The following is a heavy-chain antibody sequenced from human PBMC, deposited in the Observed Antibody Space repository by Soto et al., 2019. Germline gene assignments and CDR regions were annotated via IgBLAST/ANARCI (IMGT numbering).Heavy chain of an antibody. Sequence: QVQLVQSGAEVKKPGSSVKVSCKASGGTFSSYAISWVRQAPGQGLEWMGGIIPIFGTANYAQKFQGRVTITADESTSTAYMELSSLRSEDTAVYYCARENHDSSGYYYGAWGQGTPVTVSS. CDR1: GGTFSSYA. V-gene: IGHV1-69*01. CDR2: IIPIFGTA. CDR3: ARENHDSSGYYYGA. J-gene: IGHJ4*02. D-gene: IGHD3-22*01.